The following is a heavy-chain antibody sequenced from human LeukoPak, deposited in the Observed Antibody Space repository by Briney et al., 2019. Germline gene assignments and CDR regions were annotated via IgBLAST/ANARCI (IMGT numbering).Heavy chain of an antibody. CDR2: IWYDGSNK. J-gene: IGHJ4*02. CDR3: ARDPVRVGAVGSLDY. D-gene: IGHD1-26*01. V-gene: IGHV3-33*01. Sequence: PGRSLRLSCAASGFTFSSYGMHWVRQAPGKGLEWVAVIWYDGSNKYYADSVKGRFTISRDNSKNTLYLQMNSLRAEDTAVYYCARDPVRVGAVGSLDYWGQGTLVTVSS. CDR1: GFTFSSYG.